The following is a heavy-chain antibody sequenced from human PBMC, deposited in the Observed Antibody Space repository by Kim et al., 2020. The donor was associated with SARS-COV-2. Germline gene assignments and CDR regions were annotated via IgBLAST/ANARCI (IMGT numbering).Heavy chain of an antibody. J-gene: IGHJ4*02. CDR1: GFTFSSFW. CDR3: AREGPGGFDY. V-gene: IGHV3-7*03. CDR2: INQDVSRR. Sequence: GGSLRLSCAASGFTFSSFWLSWVRQAPGKRLEWVANINQDVSRREYADSVKGRFTISRDNAKNSVFLQMSSLKAEDTAVYYCAREGPGGFDYWGQGALV. D-gene: IGHD3-10*01.